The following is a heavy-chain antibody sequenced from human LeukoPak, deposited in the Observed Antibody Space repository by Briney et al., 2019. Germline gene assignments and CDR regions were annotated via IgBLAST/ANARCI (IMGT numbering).Heavy chain of an antibody. V-gene: IGHV4-39*01. CDR1: GGSISSSSYY. CDR2: IYYSGST. D-gene: IGHD3-10*01. CDR3: ARHGYYYGSGSQLLDY. J-gene: IGHJ4*02. Sequence: SETLSLTCTVSGGSISSSSYYWGWLRQPPGKGVEWIGSIYYSGSTYYTPSLKSRVTISVDTSKNQFSLKLSSVTAADTAVYYCARHGYYYGSGSQLLDYWGQGTLVTVSS.